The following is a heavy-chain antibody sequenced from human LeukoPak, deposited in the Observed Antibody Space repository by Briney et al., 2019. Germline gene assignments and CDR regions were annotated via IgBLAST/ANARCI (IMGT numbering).Heavy chain of an antibody. CDR2: IKTDGSIT. Sequence: PGGSLRLSCAASGFTFSSYWMCWVRQDPGKGRAWVSCIKTDGSITAYAGSVKGRFTISRDNAKNTLYLQMNSLRADDTAVYYCARDGDAPMTDFDYWGQGTLVTVSS. D-gene: IGHD2-21*02. V-gene: IGHV3-74*01. CDR3: ARDGDAPMTDFDY. CDR1: GFTFSSYW. J-gene: IGHJ4*02.